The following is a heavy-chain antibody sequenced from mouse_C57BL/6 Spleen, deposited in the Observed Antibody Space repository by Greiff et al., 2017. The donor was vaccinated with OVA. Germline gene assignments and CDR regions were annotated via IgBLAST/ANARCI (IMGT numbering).Heavy chain of an antibody. CDR1: GYTFTTYP. J-gene: IGHJ3*01. V-gene: IGHV1-47*01. Sequence: QVQLQQSGAELVKPGASVKMSCKASGYTFTTYPIEWMKQNHGKSLEWIGNFHPYNDDTKYNEKFKGKATVTVEKFSSTVYLELSRLTSDDSAVYYCATYDYDEGFAYWGQGTLVTVSA. CDR2: FHPYNDDT. CDR3: ATYDYDEGFAY. D-gene: IGHD2-4*01.